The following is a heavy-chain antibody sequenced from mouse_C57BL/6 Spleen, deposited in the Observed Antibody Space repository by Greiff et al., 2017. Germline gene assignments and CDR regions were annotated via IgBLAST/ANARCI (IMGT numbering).Heavy chain of an antibody. Sequence: EVQRVESEGGLVQPGSSMKLSCTASGFTFSDYYMAWVRQVPEKGLEWVANINYDGSSTYYLDSLKSRFIISRDNAKNILYLQMSSLKSEDTATYYCAREYRDGYLDYWGQGTTLTVSS. D-gene: IGHD2-3*01. CDR3: AREYRDGYLDY. CDR1: GFTFSDYY. J-gene: IGHJ2*01. V-gene: IGHV5-16*01. CDR2: INYDGSST.